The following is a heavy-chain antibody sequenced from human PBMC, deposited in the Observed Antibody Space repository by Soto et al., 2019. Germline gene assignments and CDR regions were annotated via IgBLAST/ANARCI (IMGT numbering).Heavy chain of an antibody. CDR3: ARSKERMTTVSSFDY. CDR1: GGTFSSYT. D-gene: IGHD4-4*01. V-gene: IGHV1-69*02. Sequence: QVQLVQSGAEVKKPGSSVKVSCKASGGTFSSYTISWVRQAPGQGLEWMGRIIPILGIANYAQKFQGRVTITADKSTSTGYMELSSLRSEDTAVYYCARSKERMTTVSSFDYWGQGTLVTVSS. J-gene: IGHJ4*02. CDR2: IIPILGIA.